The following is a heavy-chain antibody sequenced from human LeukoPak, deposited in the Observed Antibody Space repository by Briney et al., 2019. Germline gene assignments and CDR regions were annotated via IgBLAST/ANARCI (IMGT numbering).Heavy chain of an antibody. CDR2: IYTSGST. J-gene: IGHJ6*03. D-gene: IGHD4-17*01. V-gene: IGHV4-61*02. Sequence: PSQTLSLTCTVSGGYISSGSYYWSWIRQPAGKGLEWIGRIYTSGSTNYNPSLKSRVTISVDTSKNQFSLKLSSVTAADTAVYYCARGESAVTQDIKYYYYYMDVWGKGTTVTVSS. CDR3: ARGESAVTQDIKYYYYYMDV. CDR1: GGYISSGSYY.